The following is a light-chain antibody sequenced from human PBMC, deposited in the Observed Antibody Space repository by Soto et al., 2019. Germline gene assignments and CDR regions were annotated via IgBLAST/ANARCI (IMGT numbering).Light chain of an antibody. J-gene: IGKJ2*01. V-gene: IGKV3-20*01. CDR2: GAS. CDR3: HHYSRSPPYT. CDR1: QSVSNND. Sequence: EIVLTQSPDTLSLSPGERATVSCRASQSVSNNDLAWYQQRPGQAPRLVLYGASTRPTGIPDRFSGSGSGTEFTLTISRLEPEDLAVYYCHHYSRSPPYTFGQGTKLDTK.